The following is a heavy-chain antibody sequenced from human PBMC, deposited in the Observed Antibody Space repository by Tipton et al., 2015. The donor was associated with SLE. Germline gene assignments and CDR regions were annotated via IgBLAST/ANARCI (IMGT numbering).Heavy chain of an antibody. J-gene: IGHJ4*02. CDR2: IYDSGNT. V-gene: IGHV4-4*02. CDR1: GASVSSGNW. D-gene: IGHD1-26*01. CDR3: SRWEVGATKNFDY. Sequence: SLRLSCVVSGASVSSGNWWSWVRQPPGKGLEWIGEIYDSGNTNYNPSLRGRVSISVDKSKNQFSLKLGSVTAADTAVYYCSRWEVGATKNFDYWGQGILVTVSS.